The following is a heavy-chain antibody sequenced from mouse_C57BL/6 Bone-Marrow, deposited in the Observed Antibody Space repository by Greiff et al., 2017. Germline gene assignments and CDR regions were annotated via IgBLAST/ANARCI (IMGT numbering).Heavy chain of an antibody. J-gene: IGHJ2*01. V-gene: IGHV14-3*01. CDR1: GFNIKNTY. D-gene: IGHD1-1*01. CDR2: IDPANGNT. Sequence: EVQLQQSVAELVRPGASVKLSCTASGFNIKNTYMPWVKQRPEHGLEWIGRIDPANGNTKYAPKFQGKATITADTSSNTAYLQLSSLTSEDTAIYYCAIGGGYGSSCDYWGQGTTLTVSS. CDR3: AIGGGYGSSCDY.